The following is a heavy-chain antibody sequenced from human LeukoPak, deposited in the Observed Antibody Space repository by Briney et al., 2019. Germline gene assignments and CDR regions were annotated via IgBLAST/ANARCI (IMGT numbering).Heavy chain of an antibody. V-gene: IGHV1-8*01. CDR2: MNPNSGNT. CDR3: ARGGSGSYWFDP. Sequence: ASVKVSCKASGYTFTSYDINWVRQATGQGLEWMGWMNPNSGNTGYAQKFQGRVTMTRNTSISTAYMELSSLGSEDTAVYYCARGGSGSYWFDPWGQGTLVTVSS. J-gene: IGHJ5*02. D-gene: IGHD1-26*01. CDR1: GYTFTSYD.